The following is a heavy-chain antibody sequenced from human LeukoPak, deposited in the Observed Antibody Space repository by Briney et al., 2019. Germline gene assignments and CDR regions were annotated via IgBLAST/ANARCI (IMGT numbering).Heavy chain of an antibody. CDR2: INSKGGGA. CDR1: GYTFTGYY. CDR3: ARDRVGATTGDAFGL. V-gene: IGHV1-2*02. J-gene: IGHJ3*01. D-gene: IGHD1-26*01. Sequence: ASVKVSCKGSGYTFTGYYLHWVRLAPGQGPEWMGWINSKGGGATYAQKFQGRVTMTRDTSMSTAYLDLNRLTSDDTAVYFCARDRVGATTGDAFGLWGQGTVVTVSS.